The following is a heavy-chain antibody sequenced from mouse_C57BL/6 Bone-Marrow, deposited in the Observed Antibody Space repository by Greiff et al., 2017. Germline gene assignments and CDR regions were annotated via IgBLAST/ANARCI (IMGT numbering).Heavy chain of an antibody. CDR2: IDPSDSYT. CDR1: GYTFTSYW. D-gene: IGHD1-1*01. Sequence: QVQLQQPGAELVKPGASVKLSCKASGYTFTSYWMQWVKQRPGQGLEWIGEIDPSDSYTNYNQKFKGKAPLTVDTSSRPAYMQLSSLTSADSAVYYCASSTVVATDFDYWGQGTTLTVSS. V-gene: IGHV1-50*01. J-gene: IGHJ2*01. CDR3: ASSTVVATDFDY.